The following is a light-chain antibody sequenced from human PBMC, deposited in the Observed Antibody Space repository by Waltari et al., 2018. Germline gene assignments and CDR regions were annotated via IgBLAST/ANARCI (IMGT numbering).Light chain of an antibody. V-gene: IGLV3-1*01. Sequence: SYELTQPPSVSVSPGQTASITCSGAKLGDKYACWYQQRPGQSPVLVIYQDTKRPSGIPDRFSGSNSGNTATLTISGTQAMDEADYYCQAWDSSVVFGGGTKLTVL. CDR1: KLGDKY. CDR2: QDT. J-gene: IGLJ2*01. CDR3: QAWDSSVV.